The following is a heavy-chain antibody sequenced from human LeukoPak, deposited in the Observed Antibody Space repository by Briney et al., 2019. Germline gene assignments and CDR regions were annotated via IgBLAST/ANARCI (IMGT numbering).Heavy chain of an antibody. J-gene: IGHJ6*03. CDR3: TTDLMVRGHPYYYYYYMDV. CDR1: GFTFSNAW. Sequence: TGGSLRLSCAASGFTFSNAWMSWVRQAPGKGLEWVGRIKSKTDGGTTDYAAPVKGRFTISRDDSKNTLYLQMNSLKTEDTAVYYCTTDLMVRGHPYYYYYYMDVWGKGTTVTVSS. V-gene: IGHV3-15*01. CDR2: IKSKTDGGTT. D-gene: IGHD3-10*01.